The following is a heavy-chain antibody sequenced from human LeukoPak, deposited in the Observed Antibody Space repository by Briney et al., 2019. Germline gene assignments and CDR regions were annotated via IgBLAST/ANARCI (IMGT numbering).Heavy chain of an antibody. D-gene: IGHD6-13*01. CDR3: ARGVGYSSSWYRMVEWFDP. J-gene: IGHJ5*02. CDR2: MNPNSGNT. CDR1: GYTFTSYD. Sequence: ASVTVSCKASGYTFTSYDINWVRQATGQGLEWMGWMNPNSGNTGYAQKFQGRVTMTRNTSISTAYMELSSLRSEDTAVYYCARGVGYSSSWYRMVEWFDPWGQGILVTVSS. V-gene: IGHV1-8*01.